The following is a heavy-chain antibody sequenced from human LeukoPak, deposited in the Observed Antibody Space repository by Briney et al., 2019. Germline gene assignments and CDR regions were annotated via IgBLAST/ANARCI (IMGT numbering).Heavy chain of an antibody. CDR3: ATNLMITPY. Sequence: PSETLSLTCSVSGGSISSYYWSWIRQPPGKGLECIGFIYSNGSTHYNPSLKSRVTISVDTSKNQFSLKLSSVTAADTAVYYCATNLMITPYWGQGTLVTVSS. CDR1: GGSISSYY. CDR2: IYSNGST. V-gene: IGHV4-59*12. D-gene: IGHD3-16*01. J-gene: IGHJ4*02.